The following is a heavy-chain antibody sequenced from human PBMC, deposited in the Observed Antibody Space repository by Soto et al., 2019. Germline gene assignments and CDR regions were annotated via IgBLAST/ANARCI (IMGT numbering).Heavy chain of an antibody. CDR3: AKGFSSGWYVDS. Sequence: QVQLQESGPGLVKPSGTLSLRSSVSGGSVSSDAYYWSWIRQPPGKPLEWIGFILSGGGTSTNPSLRSRLSISVDTSRNQFSLRLTSVTASDTGVYFCAKGFSSGWYVDSWGRGTLVTVSS. D-gene: IGHD6-19*01. CDR1: GGSVSSDAYY. J-gene: IGHJ4*02. V-gene: IGHV4-61*08. CDR2: ILSGGGT.